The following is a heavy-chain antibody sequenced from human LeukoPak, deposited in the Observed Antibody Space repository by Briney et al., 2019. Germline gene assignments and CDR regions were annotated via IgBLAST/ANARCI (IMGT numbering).Heavy chain of an antibody. J-gene: IGHJ4*02. CDR2: ISYDGSNK. D-gene: IGHD6-19*01. V-gene: IGHV3-30-3*01. Sequence: GGSLRLSFAASGFTFSSYAMHWGRQAPGKGLGWVAVISYDGSNKYYADSVKGRFTISRDNSKNTLYLQMNSLRAEDTAVYYCARGGSSGYWGIDYWGQGTLVTVSS. CDR1: GFTFSSYA. CDR3: ARGGSSGYWGIDY.